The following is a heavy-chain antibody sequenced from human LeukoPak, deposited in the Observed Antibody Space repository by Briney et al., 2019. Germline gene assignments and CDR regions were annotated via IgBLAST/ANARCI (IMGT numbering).Heavy chain of an antibody. CDR3: ARDGGSSWYFDY. J-gene: IGHJ4*02. Sequence: GGSLRLSCAASGFTFSDYCMSWICQAPGKGLEWVSYISSSGNTTYHADSVKGRFTISRDNAKNSLYLQMSSLRAEDTAVYYCARDGGSSWYFDYWGQGTLVTVSS. CDR2: ISSSGNTT. D-gene: IGHD6-13*01. CDR1: GFTFSDYC. V-gene: IGHV3-11*04.